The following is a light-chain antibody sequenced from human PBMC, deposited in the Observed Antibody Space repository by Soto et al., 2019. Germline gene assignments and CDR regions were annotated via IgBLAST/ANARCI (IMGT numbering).Light chain of an antibody. V-gene: IGLV2-23*03. CDR2: EGS. CDR1: SSDVGSYNL. CDR3: CSYAGSSTFLWV. Sequence: QSVLTQPASVSGSPGQSITISCTGTSSDVGSYNLVSWYQQHPGKAPKLMISEGSKLPSGVSNRFSGSKSGNTASLTISGLQAEDEADYYCCSYAGSSTFLWVFGGGTKVTVL. J-gene: IGLJ3*02.